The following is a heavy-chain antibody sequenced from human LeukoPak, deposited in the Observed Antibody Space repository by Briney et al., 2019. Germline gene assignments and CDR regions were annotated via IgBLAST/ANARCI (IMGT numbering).Heavy chain of an antibody. CDR3: AIPRHGSGSYERRLYYYYYMDV. CDR1: GYTFTGYY. V-gene: IGHV1-2*02. D-gene: IGHD3-10*01. J-gene: IGHJ6*03. Sequence: ASVKVSCKASGYTFTGYYMHWVRQAPGQGLEWMGWINPNSGSTNYAQKFQGRVTMTRDTSISTAYMELSRLRSDDTAVYYCAIPRHGSGSYERRLYYYYYMDVWGKGATVTISS. CDR2: INPNSGST.